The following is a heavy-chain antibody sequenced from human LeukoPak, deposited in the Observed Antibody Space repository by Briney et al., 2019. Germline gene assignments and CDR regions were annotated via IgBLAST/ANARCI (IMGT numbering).Heavy chain of an antibody. J-gene: IGHJ4*02. D-gene: IGHD6-6*01. CDR1: GGSISSGGYY. V-gene: IGHV4-31*03. Sequence: SETLSLTCTVSGGSISSGGYYWSWIRQHPGKGLEWIGYIYYSGSTYYNPSLKSRVTISVDTSKSQFSLKLSSVTAAGTAVYYCARAGAACPGPGIDYWGQGTLVTVSS. CDR3: ARAGAACPGPGIDY. CDR2: IYYSGST.